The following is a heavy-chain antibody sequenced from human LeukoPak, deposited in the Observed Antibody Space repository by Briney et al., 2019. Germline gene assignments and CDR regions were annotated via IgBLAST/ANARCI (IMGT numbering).Heavy chain of an antibody. Sequence: GGSLRLSCAASGFTFSSHAMAWVRQAPGKGLEWVSYISSSGTTIYYADSVKGRFTISRDNAKNSLYLQMNSLRDEDTAVYYCARGSRSYYGYWGQGSLVTVSS. J-gene: IGHJ4*02. D-gene: IGHD1-26*01. CDR1: GFTFSSHA. CDR2: ISSSGTTI. V-gene: IGHV3-48*02. CDR3: ARGSRSYYGY.